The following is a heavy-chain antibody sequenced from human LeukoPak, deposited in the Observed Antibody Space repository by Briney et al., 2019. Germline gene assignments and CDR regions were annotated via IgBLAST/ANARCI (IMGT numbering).Heavy chain of an antibody. CDR1: GYTFTSYY. D-gene: IGHD4-23*01. CDR3: ARDLASNYGGNSGNYYYGMDV. J-gene: IGHJ6*02. Sequence: SVKVSCKASGYTFTSYYMHWVRQAPGQGLEWMGIINPSGGSTSYAQKFQGRVTMTRDTSTSTVYMELSSLRSEDTAVYYCARDLASNYGGNSGNYYYGMDVWGQGTTVTVSS. V-gene: IGHV1-46*01. CDR2: INPSGGST.